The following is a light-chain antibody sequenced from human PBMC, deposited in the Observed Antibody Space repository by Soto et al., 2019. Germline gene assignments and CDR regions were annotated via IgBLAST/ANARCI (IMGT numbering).Light chain of an antibody. CDR3: QAWRSTTVYV. J-gene: IGLJ1*01. Sequence: SYALTQPPSVSVSPGQTASVTRSGGKVGDEYVSWYRQKPGQSPVLGIYQDNKRPSGIPERFSGSNSGNTATLTINGTQAMDEADYFCQAWRSTTVYVFGTGTRSPS. CDR1: KVGDEY. V-gene: IGLV3-1*01. CDR2: QDN.